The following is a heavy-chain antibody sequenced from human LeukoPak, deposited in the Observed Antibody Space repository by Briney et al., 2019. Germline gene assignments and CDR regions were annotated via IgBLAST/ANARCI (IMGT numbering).Heavy chain of an antibody. J-gene: IGHJ4*02. CDR2: IRGKVYSYET. CDR1: GFIFSGSA. Sequence: GGSLRLSCAASGFIFSGSAIHWVRQASGKGLEWVGRIRGKVYSYETTYAASVKGRFTISRIDSNNTAYLQMNSLNTDDTAVYYCTTMSAAEGFDYWGQGTLVTVSS. CDR3: TTMSAAEGFDY. V-gene: IGHV3-73*01.